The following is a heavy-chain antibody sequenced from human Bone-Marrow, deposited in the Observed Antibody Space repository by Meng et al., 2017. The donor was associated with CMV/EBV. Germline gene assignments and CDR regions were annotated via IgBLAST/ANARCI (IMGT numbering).Heavy chain of an antibody. CDR1: GYSISSGYY. V-gene: IGHV4-38-2*02. D-gene: IGHD2-2*01. J-gene: IGHJ3*02. CDR3: ARAYCSTTRCRDAFDI. Sequence: GSLRLSCTVSGYSISSGYYWGWIRQPPGKGLECIGIINHSETTYHNPSLKSRLTISVDTSKNQFSLKLISVTAADTAVYYCARAYCSTTRCRDAFDIWGQGAMVTV. CDR2: INHSETT.